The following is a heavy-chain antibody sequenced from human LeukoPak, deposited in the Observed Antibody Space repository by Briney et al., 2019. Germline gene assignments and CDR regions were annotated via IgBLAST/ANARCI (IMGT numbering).Heavy chain of an antibody. J-gene: IGHJ4*02. CDR3: AKDQYCSGDTCPQQRGFHY. CDR1: GFTFNNYA. V-gene: IGHV3-23*01. Sequence: PGGSLRLSCAASGFTFNNYAMTWVRQAPGRGLEWVSTISHSGGSTYYADSVKGRFSISRDNSKNTLYLQMNSLRAEDTAVYYCAKDQYCSGDTCPQQRGFHYWGQGTLVTVSS. CDR2: ISHSGGST. D-gene: IGHD2-15*01.